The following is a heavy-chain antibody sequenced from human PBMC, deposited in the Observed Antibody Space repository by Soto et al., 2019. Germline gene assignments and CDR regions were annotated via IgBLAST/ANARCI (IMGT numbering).Heavy chain of an antibody. CDR2: INGDGGTT. CDR3: ARGSRGYYYMDV. CDR1: GLTFSSYW. J-gene: IGHJ6*03. V-gene: IGHV3-74*01. Sequence: EAQMVESGGDLVQPGGSLRLSCVASGLTFSSYWRHWVSQAQGKGLVWVSRINGDGGTTNYADSVKGRLTISRDNAKNTVYLQVNSLGAEDTVVYYCARGSRGYYYMDVWGRGTPLTV.